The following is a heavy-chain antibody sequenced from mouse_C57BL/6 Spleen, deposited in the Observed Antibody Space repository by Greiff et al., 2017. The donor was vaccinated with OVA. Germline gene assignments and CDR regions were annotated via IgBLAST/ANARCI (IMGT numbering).Heavy chain of an antibody. D-gene: IGHD1-3*01. CDR1: GYTFTEYT. V-gene: IGHV1-62-2*01. J-gene: IGHJ3*01. CDR2: FYPGSGSI. CDR3: ARHEEYSPWFAY. Sequence: QVQLKQSGAELVKPGASVKLSCKASGYTFTEYTIHWVKQRSGQGLEWIGWFYPGSGSIKYNEKFKDKATLTADKSSSTVYMERSRLTSEDSAVDFCARHEEYSPWFAYWGQGTLVTVSA.